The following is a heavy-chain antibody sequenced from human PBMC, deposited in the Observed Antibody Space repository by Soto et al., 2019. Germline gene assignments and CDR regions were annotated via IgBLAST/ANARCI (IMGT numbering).Heavy chain of an antibody. CDR3: ARQALLWLGDPDGDYFDP. D-gene: IGHD3-10*01. Sequence: PSETLSLTCTLSGGSISSYYWTWIRLTPKRNLQWIGFIHYNGRTDSSPSLKSRVTISLDTSKNHVSLKLSSVTAADTAVYYCARQALLWLGDPDGDYFDPWGQGTLVTVSS. CDR2: IHYNGRT. J-gene: IGHJ5*02. V-gene: IGHV4-59*08. CDR1: GGSISSYY.